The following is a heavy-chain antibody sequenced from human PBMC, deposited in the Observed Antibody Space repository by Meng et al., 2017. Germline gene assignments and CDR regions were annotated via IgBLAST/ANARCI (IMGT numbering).Heavy chain of an antibody. CDR3: ARIDAYYYGSGSSDY. V-gene: IGHV3-21*01. CDR2: ISSSSSYI. CDR1: GFTFSSYS. J-gene: IGHJ4*02. Sequence: GGPLRLSCAASGFTFSSYSMNWVRQAPGKGLEWVSSISSSSSYIYYADSVKGRFTISRDNAKNSLYLQMNSLRAEDTAVYYCARIDAYYYGSGSSDYWGQGTLVTVSS. D-gene: IGHD3-10*01.